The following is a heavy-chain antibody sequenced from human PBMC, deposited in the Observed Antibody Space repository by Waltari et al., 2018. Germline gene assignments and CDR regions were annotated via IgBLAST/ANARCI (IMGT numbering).Heavy chain of an antibody. D-gene: IGHD3-10*01. Sequence: QLQLQESGPGLVKPSETLSLPCTVSGCSISSRRYYWGWLRQPPGKGLEWIGSIYYSGSTYYNPSLKSRVTISVDTSKNQFSLKLSSVTAADTAVYYCARGGGYYYYYYMDVWGKGTTVTVSS. CDR2: IYYSGST. CDR3: ARGGGYYYYYYMDV. CDR1: GCSISSRRYY. V-gene: IGHV4-39*01. J-gene: IGHJ6*03.